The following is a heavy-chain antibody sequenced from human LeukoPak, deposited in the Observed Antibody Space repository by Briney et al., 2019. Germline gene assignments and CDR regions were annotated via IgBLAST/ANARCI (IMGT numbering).Heavy chain of an antibody. J-gene: IGHJ4*02. D-gene: IGHD2-2*01. V-gene: IGHV3-21*01. Sequence: PGESLTLSCEASGFSLSAYAMKWVRQAPGQGLEWVSAISRTSCSIYYADAVKGRFTVSRDNARNLVFLQMNSLRADDTAVYYCARDERRCIDGSSCYPGDYWGQGTLVTVSS. CDR1: GFSLSAYA. CDR3: ARDERRCIDGSSCYPGDY. CDR2: ISRTSCSI.